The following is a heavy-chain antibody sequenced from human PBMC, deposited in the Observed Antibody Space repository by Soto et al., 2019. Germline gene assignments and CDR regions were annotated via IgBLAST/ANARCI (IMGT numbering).Heavy chain of an antibody. CDR2: IFSSGST. CDR3: ARQRRDFDY. V-gene: IGHV4-59*08. Sequence: QVQLQESGPGLVKPSETLSLTCTVSGGSISNYYWSWIRQPPGKGLQWIGYIFSSGSTNYNPSLQSRATRSVNTSKTQFSLNLTSVTAADTAVYSCARQRRDFDYWGQGSLVTVSS. CDR1: GGSISNYY. J-gene: IGHJ4*02.